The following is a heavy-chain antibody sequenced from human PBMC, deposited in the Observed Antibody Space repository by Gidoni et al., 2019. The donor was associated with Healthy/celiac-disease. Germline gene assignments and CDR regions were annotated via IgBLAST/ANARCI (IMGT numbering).Heavy chain of an antibody. D-gene: IGHD6-13*01. CDR3: AKEGAAGTDYYYGMDV. CDR1: GFTSSSYG. Sequence: QVQLVESGGGVVQPGRSLRLSCAASGFTSSSYGMHWVRQAPGKGLEWVAVISYDGSNKYYADSVKGRFTISRDNSKNTLYLQMNSLRAEDTAVYYCAKEGAAGTDYYYGMDVWGQGTTVTVSS. V-gene: IGHV3-30*18. CDR2: ISYDGSNK. J-gene: IGHJ6*02.